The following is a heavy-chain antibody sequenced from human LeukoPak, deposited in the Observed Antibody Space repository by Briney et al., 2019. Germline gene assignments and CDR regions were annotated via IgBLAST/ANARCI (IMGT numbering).Heavy chain of an antibody. CDR1: GDSVSSNSAA. Sequence: SQTLSLTCAISGDSVSSNSAAWNWIRQSPSRGLEWLGRTYYRSKWYNDYAVSVKSRITINPDTSKNQFSLQLNSVTPEDTAVYYCARATSETSIIAAAGGFYFDYWGQGTLVTVSS. J-gene: IGHJ4*02. V-gene: IGHV6-1*01. D-gene: IGHD6-13*01. CDR2: TYYRSKWYN. CDR3: ARATSETSIIAAAGGFYFDY.